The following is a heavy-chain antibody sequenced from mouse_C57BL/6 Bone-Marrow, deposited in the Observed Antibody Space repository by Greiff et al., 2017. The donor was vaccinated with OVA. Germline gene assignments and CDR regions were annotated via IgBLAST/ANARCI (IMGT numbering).Heavy chain of an antibody. CDR3: ARPNSSGFAY. CDR1: GYTFTSYG. CDR2: IYPRSGNT. D-gene: IGHD3-2*02. J-gene: IGHJ3*01. Sequence: QLQQSGAELARPGASVKLSCKASGYTFTSYGISWVKQRTGQGLEWIGEIYPRSGNTYYNEKFKGKATLTADKSSSTAYMELRSLTSEDSAVYFCARPNSSGFAYWGQGTLVTVSA. V-gene: IGHV1-81*01.